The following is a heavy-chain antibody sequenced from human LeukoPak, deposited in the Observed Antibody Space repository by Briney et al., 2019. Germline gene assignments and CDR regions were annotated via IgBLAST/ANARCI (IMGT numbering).Heavy chain of an antibody. Sequence: SETLSLTCTVSAGSISSGGYYWNWIRQHPGKGLEWIGYIHYSGSTYHNPSLKSRVSISADTSKNHFSLKLNSATAADTAVYYCARDRSGYGVFDFWGQGTLVTVSS. CDR3: ARDRSGYGVFDF. CDR1: AGSISSGGYY. D-gene: IGHD5-12*01. V-gene: IGHV4-31*03. J-gene: IGHJ4*02. CDR2: IHYSGST.